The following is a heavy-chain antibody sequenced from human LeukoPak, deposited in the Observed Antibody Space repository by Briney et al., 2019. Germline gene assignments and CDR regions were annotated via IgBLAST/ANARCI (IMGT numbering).Heavy chain of an antibody. V-gene: IGHV1-2*02. CDR2: INPNTGGT. D-gene: IGHD5-18*01. CDR3: ARDIGSGYSYGLYNWFDP. Sequence: WASVKVSCKASGYPFTGYYMHWVRQAPGQGLEWMGWINPNTGGTNYAQKFQGRVTMTSDTSITTAYMELSRLRSDDTAVYYCARDIGSGYSYGLYNWFDPWGQGTLVTVSS. J-gene: IGHJ5*02. CDR1: GYPFTGYY.